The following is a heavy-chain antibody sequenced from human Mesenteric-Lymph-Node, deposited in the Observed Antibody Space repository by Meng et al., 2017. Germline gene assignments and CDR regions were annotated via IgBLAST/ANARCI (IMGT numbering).Heavy chain of an antibody. V-gene: IGHV3-11*04. CDR2: ISPTGGSL. J-gene: IGHJ4*02. CDR3: ARDVIPTN. Sequence: GGSLRLSCAASGFTLSDYYMTWIRQPPGQGLEWIVSISPTGGSLYYADSVKGRFSISRDNAKSSLSLQMNSLRLEDTAVYYCARDVIPTNWGQGTLVTVSS. CDR1: GFTLSDYY. D-gene: IGHD5-12*01.